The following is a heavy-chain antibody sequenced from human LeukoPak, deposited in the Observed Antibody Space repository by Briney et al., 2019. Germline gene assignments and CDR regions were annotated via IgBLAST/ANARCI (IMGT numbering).Heavy chain of an antibody. CDR3: ARGPPWYFDL. V-gene: IGHV3-74*01. Sequence: PEGSLRLSCAASGFTFSSYWMHWVRQAPGKGLVWVSRINGDGSSTAYADSVKGRFTISRDNAKNTRYLQMNSLTAEDTAVYYCARGPPWYFDLWGRGTLVTVSS. CDR1: GFTFSSYW. J-gene: IGHJ2*01. CDR2: INGDGSST. D-gene: IGHD6-25*01.